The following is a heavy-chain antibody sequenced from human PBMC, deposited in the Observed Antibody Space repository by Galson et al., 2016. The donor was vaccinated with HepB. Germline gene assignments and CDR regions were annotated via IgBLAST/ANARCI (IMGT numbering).Heavy chain of an antibody. D-gene: IGHD3-3*01. CDR3: VRDSREWIPFNHYGLDV. CDR2: ISSSGSTI. V-gene: IGHV3-11*04. Sequence: LRLSCAASGFTFSDYYMSWIRQAPGKGLEWVSYISSSGSTIYYADSVKGRFTISRDNAKNSLYLQMNSLRAEDTALYYCVRDSREWIPFNHYGLDVWGQGTTVTVSS. CDR1: GFTFSDYY. J-gene: IGHJ6*02.